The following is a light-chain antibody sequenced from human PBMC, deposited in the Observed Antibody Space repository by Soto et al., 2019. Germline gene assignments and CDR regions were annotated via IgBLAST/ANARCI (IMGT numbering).Light chain of an antibody. CDR1: QSVSSN. CDR3: QQYNNWPPWT. V-gene: IGKV3-15*01. J-gene: IGKJ1*01. Sequence: EIVMTRSPATLSVSPGERATLSCRASQSVSSNLAWYQQKPGQAPRLLIYGASTRATGIPARFSGSGYGTEFTLTISSLQSEDFAVYYCQQYNNWPPWTFGQGTKVEIK. CDR2: GAS.